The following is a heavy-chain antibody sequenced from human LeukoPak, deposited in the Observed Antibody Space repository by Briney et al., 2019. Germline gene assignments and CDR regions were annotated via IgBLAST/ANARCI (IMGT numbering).Heavy chain of an antibody. D-gene: IGHD3-10*01. V-gene: IGHV4-59*12. J-gene: IGHJ6*03. CDR3: ARYGLRYGSGRRGYYYYMDV. CDR1: GGSISSYY. CDR2: IYYSGST. Sequence: PSETLSLTCTVSGGSISSYYWSWIRQPPGKGLEWIGYIYYSGSTNYNPSLKSRVTISVDTSKNQFSLKLSSVTAADTAVYYCARYGLRYGSGRRGYYYYMDVWGKGTTVTVSS.